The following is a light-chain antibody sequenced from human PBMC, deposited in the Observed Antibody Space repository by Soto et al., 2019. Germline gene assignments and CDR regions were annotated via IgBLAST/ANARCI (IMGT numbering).Light chain of an antibody. CDR3: LLSYTGARV. Sequence: QAVVTQEPSLTVFPGGAVTLTCGSSTGAVTSGHYPSWFQQKPGQAPRTLVYNTSDKHSWAPARFSGSLLGVKAALTLSGAQPEDEAEYYCLLSYTGARVFGGGTKLT. CDR2: NTS. J-gene: IGLJ2*01. CDR1: TGAVTSGHY. V-gene: IGLV7-46*01.